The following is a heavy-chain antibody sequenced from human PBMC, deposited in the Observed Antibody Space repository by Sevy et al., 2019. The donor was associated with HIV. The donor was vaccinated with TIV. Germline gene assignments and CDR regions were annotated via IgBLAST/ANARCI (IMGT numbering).Heavy chain of an antibody. D-gene: IGHD3-10*01. CDR3: GRDRYGSQSYAADH. CDR2: IRSKLYGGTT. CDR1: GFSFDNYV. V-gene: IGHV3-49*03. J-gene: IGHJ5*02. Sequence: GGSLRLSCSASGFSFDNYVMNWFRQAPGKGLEWVGFIRSKLYGGTTEYAASVKGRFTISRDDSKSIAFLQMNSLKTEDSGVYYCGRDRYGSQSYAADHWGQGTLVTVSS.